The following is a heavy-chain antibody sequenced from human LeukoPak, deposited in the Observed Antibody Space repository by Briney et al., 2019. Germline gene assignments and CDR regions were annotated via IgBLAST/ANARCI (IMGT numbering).Heavy chain of an antibody. CDR3: ARQRSSSWYDNDY. D-gene: IGHD6-13*01. Sequence: GESLKISCKGSGYSFTSYWIGWVRQMPGKGLEWMGIIYPGDSDTRYSPSFQGQVTISADKSMSTAYLQWSSLKASDTAMYYCARQRSSSWYDNDYWGQGTLVTVSS. J-gene: IGHJ4*02. CDR1: GYSFTSYW. V-gene: IGHV5-51*01. CDR2: IYPGDSDT.